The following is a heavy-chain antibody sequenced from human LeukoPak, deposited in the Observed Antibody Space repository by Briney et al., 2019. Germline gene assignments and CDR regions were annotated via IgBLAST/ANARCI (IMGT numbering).Heavy chain of an antibody. J-gene: IGHJ3*02. D-gene: IGHD3-16*01. CDR2: IYHSGST. CDR3: ARDRRDWGAFDI. CDR1: GYFINSGFY. Sequence: KPSETLSLTCTVSGYFINSGFYWGWIRQPPGKGLEWIGSIYHSGSTYYNPSLKSRVTTSVDTSKNQFSLRLSSVTAADTAVYYCARDRRDWGAFDIWGQGTMVTVSS. V-gene: IGHV4-38-2*02.